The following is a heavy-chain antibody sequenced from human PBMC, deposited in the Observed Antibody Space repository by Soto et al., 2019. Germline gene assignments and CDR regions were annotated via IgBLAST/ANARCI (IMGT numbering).Heavy chain of an antibody. V-gene: IGHV3-21*06. Sequence: AGSLRLSCAASGFTFSSYSMNWVRQAPGKGLEWVSSISSSSYIYYADSVKGRFTISRDNAKISLYLQMNSLRAEDTAVYYCAFAGSGSYSNVPDAFDIWGQGTMVTVSS. CDR1: GFTFSSYS. CDR2: ISSSSYI. CDR3: AFAGSGSYSNVPDAFDI. D-gene: IGHD3-10*01. J-gene: IGHJ3*02.